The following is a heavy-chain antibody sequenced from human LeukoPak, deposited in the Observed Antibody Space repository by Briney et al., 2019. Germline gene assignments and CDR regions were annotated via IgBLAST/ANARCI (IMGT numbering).Heavy chain of an antibody. CDR1: GGSFSGYY. J-gene: IGHJ4*02. D-gene: IGHD2-15*01. CDR3: ASVAWPDYFDY. Sequence: SETLSLTCAVYGGSFSGYYWGWIRQPPGKGLEWIGSIYHSGSTYYNPSLKSRVTISVDTSKNQFSLKLSSVTAADTAVYYCASVAWPDYFDYWGQGTLVTVSS. CDR2: IYHSGST. V-gene: IGHV4-38-2*01.